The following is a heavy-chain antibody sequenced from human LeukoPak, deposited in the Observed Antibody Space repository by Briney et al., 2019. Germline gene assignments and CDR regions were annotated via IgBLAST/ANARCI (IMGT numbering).Heavy chain of an antibody. D-gene: IGHD6-6*01. Sequence: GGSLRLSCTASGFAFSSYGMNWVRQAPGKGPEWVSYISSSRSTVNYADSVKGRFTVSRDNAKNSLFLQMNSLRAEDTAMYYCARGGTARPDYWGQGALVTVSS. CDR3: ARGGTARPDY. J-gene: IGHJ4*02. V-gene: IGHV3-48*01. CDR1: GFAFSSYG. CDR2: ISSSRSTV.